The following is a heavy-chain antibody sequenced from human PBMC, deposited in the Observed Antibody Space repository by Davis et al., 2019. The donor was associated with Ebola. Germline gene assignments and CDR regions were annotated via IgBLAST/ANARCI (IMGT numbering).Heavy chain of an antibody. D-gene: IGHD7-27*01. CDR3: ARAGATLTQSFDN. V-gene: IGHV1-18*01. CDR2: VSAHNGHT. Sequence: ASVKVSCKASGYTFNSHGISWVRQAPGLGLEWMGWVSAHNGHTDYAQNFQGRVTLTTDTSTSTAYMELRSLRSHDTAVYYCARAGATLTQSFDNWGQGTLVTVSS. CDR1: GYTFNSHG. J-gene: IGHJ4*02.